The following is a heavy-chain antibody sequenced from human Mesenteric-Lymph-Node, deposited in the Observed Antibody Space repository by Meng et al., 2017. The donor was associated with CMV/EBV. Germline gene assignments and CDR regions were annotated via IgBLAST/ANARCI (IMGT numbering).Heavy chain of an antibody. Sequence: GESLKISCAASGFTFSSYAMHWVRQAPGKGLEWVAVISYDGSNKYYADSVKGRFTISRDNSKNTLYLQMNNLRIDDTAVYFCARGYSSSAGDWFDPWGQGTLVTVSS. D-gene: IGHD6-6*01. V-gene: IGHV3-30*04. CDR1: GFTFSSYA. CDR3: ARGYSSSAGDWFDP. CDR2: ISYDGSNK. J-gene: IGHJ5*02.